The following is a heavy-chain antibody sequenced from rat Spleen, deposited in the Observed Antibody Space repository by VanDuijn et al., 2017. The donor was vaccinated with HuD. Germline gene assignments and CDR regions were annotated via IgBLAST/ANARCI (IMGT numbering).Heavy chain of an antibody. D-gene: IGHD1-6*01. Sequence: EVQLVESGGGLVQPGRSLKLSCAASGFTFSNYYMAWVRQAPKKGLEWVATIIYDGSSTYYRGSVKGRFTISRDNAKSTLYLQMDSLKSEDTATYYCTTRYSTDYYYPFAYWGQGTLVTVSS. CDR3: TTRYSTDYYYPFAY. CDR2: IIYDGSST. CDR1: GFTFSNYY. J-gene: IGHJ3*01. V-gene: IGHV5S10*01.